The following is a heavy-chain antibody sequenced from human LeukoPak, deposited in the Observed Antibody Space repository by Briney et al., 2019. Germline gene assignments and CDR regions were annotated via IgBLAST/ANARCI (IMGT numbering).Heavy chain of an antibody. CDR2: ISYDGSNK. J-gene: IGHJ6*02. CDR1: GFTFSSYA. Sequence: GRSLRLSCAASGFTFSSYAMHWVRQAPGKGLEWVAVISYDGSNKYYADSVKGRFTISRDNSKNTLYLQMDSLRAEDTAVYYCARVKSRGNYYYYYGMDVWGQGTTVTVSS. D-gene: IGHD3-10*01. CDR3: ARVKSRGNYYYYYGMDV. V-gene: IGHV3-30-3*01.